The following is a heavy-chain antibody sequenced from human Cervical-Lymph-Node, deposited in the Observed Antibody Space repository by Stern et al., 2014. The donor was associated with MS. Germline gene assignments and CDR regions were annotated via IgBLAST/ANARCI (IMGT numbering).Heavy chain of an antibody. V-gene: IGHV1-69*06. CDR2: IMPVFEST. CDR1: GGTLNNFA. J-gene: IGHJ2*01. D-gene: IGHD5-12*01. Sequence: QVQLVQSGAEVKKPGSSVNVSCKASGGTLNNFAVSWVRQVPGQGFEWMAGIMPVFESTNYAQKFRHRATITADKSTNTVYIELSSLKSDDTAMYYCVRGLSGYDYWYFDLWGRGTLVTVSS. CDR3: VRGLSGYDYWYFDL.